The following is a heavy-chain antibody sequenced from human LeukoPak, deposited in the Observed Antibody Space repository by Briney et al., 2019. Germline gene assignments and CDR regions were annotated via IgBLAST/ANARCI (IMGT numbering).Heavy chain of an antibody. J-gene: IGHJ4*02. Sequence: PGGSLRLSCAASGFTVSSNYMSWVRQAPGKGLEWVSVIYSGGSTYYADSVKGRFTISRDNSKNTLYLQMNSLRAEDTAVYYCARDGEGQGYCSGGSCYGTDYWGQGTLVTVSS. CDR1: GFTVSSNY. D-gene: IGHD2-15*01. CDR3: ARDGEGQGYCSGGSCYGTDY. CDR2: IYSGGST. V-gene: IGHV3-53*01.